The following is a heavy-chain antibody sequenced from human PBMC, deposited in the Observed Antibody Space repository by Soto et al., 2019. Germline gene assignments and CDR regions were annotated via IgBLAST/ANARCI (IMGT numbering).Heavy chain of an antibody. CDR3: ARDNLPLVVVISGNWFDP. CDR1: GYTFTSYG. CDR2: ISAYNGNT. Sequence: QVQLVQSGAEVKKPGASVKVSCKASGYTFTSYGISWVRQAPGQGLEWMGWISAYNGNTNYAQKLQGRVTITTDTSTSTADTERRSMRSDDTAVYYCARDNLPLVVVISGNWFDPWGQGTLFTVSS. D-gene: IGHD3-22*01. V-gene: IGHV1-18*01. J-gene: IGHJ5*02.